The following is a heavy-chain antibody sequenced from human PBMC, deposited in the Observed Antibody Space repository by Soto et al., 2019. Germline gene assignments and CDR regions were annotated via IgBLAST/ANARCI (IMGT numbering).Heavy chain of an antibody. J-gene: IGHJ5*02. CDR2: IIPIFGTA. Sequence: QVQLVQSGAEVKKPGSSVKVSCKASGGTFSSYAISWVRQAPGQGLEWMGGIIPIFGTANYAQKFQGRVTITADESTSTAYMELSSLRSEDTAVYYCARDRRVVVPASTLGPPSLDPWGQGTLVTVSS. D-gene: IGHD2-2*01. CDR3: ARDRRVVVPASTLGPPSLDP. CDR1: GGTFSSYA. V-gene: IGHV1-69*01.